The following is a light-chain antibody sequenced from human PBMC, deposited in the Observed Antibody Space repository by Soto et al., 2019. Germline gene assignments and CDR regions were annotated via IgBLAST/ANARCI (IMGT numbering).Light chain of an antibody. J-gene: IGKJ3*01. CDR3: QLVGT. V-gene: IGKV3-20*01. CDR1: QSVSSSY. CDR2: GTS. Sequence: EIVLTQSPGTLSLSPGERATVSCGASQSVSSSYVAWYQQKPGQPPRLLIYGTSSRATGIADRFSGSGSGTDFTLSISRLEPEDFAVYYCQLVGTFGPGTKVDVK.